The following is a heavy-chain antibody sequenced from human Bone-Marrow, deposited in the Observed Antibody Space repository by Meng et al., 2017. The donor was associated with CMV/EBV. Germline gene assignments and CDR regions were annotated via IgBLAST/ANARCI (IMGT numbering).Heavy chain of an antibody. CDR2: ISGSGGST. CDR3: ASYYCSSTSCYGMDV. J-gene: IGHJ6*02. CDR1: GFTFSSYA. D-gene: IGHD2-2*01. V-gene: IGHV3-23*01. Sequence: LSLTCAASGFTFSSYAMSWVRQAPGKGLEWVSAISGSGGSTYYADSVKGRFTISRDNAKNSLYLQMNSLRAEDTAVYYCASYYCSSTSCYGMDVWGQGTTVTVYS.